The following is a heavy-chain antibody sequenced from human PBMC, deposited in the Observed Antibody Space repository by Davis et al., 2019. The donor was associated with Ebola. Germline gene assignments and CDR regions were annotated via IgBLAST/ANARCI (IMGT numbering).Heavy chain of an antibody. CDR3: ASLRRTITGMDDGFDI. J-gene: IGHJ3*02. Sequence: GESLKISCKDSGNSFATHWIGWVRQMPGKGLEWMGIIYTGDFDTRYSPSFRGQVTISADKSIKTAYLQWSSLKASDTAMYYCASLRRTITGMDDGFDIWGQGTMVTVSA. D-gene: IGHD1-20*01. CDR2: IYTGDFDT. CDR1: GNSFATHW. V-gene: IGHV5-51*01.